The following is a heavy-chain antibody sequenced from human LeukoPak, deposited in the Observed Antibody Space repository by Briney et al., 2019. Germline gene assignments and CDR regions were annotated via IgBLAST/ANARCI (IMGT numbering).Heavy chain of an antibody. D-gene: IGHD1-26*01. CDR2: ISYDGSNK. CDR3: AGDRWRGAPDYFDC. J-gene: IGHJ4*02. V-gene: IGHV3-30*03. Sequence: GGSLRLSCAASGFTFSSYGMHWVRQAPGKGLEWVAVISYDGSNKYYADSVKGRFTISTDSSKNTVYLQMTGLRSEDTAVYYCAGDRWRGAPDYFDCWGQGTLVTVSS. CDR1: GFTFSSYG.